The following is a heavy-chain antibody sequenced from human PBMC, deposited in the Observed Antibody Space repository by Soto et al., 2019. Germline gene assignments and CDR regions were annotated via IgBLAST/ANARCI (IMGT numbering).Heavy chain of an antibody. D-gene: IGHD4-17*01. CDR1: GYTITSYG. CDR2: ISAYNGNT. CDR3: ARDSSPYGDYVGFDY. Sequence: QVQLVQSGAEVKKRGASVKVSCKASGYTITSYGTRWVRQAPAQGLEWMGWISAYNGNTNYAQKLQGRVTMTTDTSTSTAYMELRSLRSDDTAVYYCARDSSPYGDYVGFDYWGQGTLVTVSS. J-gene: IGHJ4*02. V-gene: IGHV1-18*01.